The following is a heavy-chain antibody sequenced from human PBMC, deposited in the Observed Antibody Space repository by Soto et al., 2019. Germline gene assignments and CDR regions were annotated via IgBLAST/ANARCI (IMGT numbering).Heavy chain of an antibody. Sequence: QVQVVQSGAEVKKPGSSVKVSCKVSGGIFTNNAISCVRQAPGQGLEWLGGVIPLFDTAYYAQIFRGRLRISADGATTTAYMELSGLTSADTAVYFCSTGGHNDGYHFYHGMDVWGQGTTVTVS. J-gene: IGHJ6*02. CDR3: STGGHNDGYHFYHGMDV. CDR2: VIPLFDTA. V-gene: IGHV1-69*01. CDR1: GGIFTNNA. D-gene: IGHD5-18*01.